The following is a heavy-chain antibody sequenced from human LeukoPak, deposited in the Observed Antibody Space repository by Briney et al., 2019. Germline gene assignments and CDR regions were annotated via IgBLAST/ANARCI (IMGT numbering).Heavy chain of an antibody. CDR1: GYSIRNGDY. Sequence: SSETLSLTCVVSGYSIRNGDYWGWIRPSPGKGLEWIASMYNSVSIHYNPSLKSRVTILVDTSKNEFSLKMRSVTAADTAVYYCARNSSSGFFDYWGQGTLATVSS. CDR3: ARNSSSGFFDY. D-gene: IGHD6-6*01. V-gene: IGHV4-38-2*01. CDR2: MYNSVSI. J-gene: IGHJ4*02.